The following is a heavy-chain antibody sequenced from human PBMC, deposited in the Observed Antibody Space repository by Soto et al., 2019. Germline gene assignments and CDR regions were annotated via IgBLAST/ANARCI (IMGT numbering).Heavy chain of an antibody. D-gene: IGHD4-4*01. CDR2: ISFEGSNK. V-gene: IGHV3-30*03. CDR3: ARDLTDYNYEYKFGF. Sequence: VGSLRLSCAASGFNFSDFGMHWVRQSPGKGLEWVAVISFEGSNKYFAESVKGRFTISRDDSKNTVYLQMNSLRPEDTAVYFCARDLTDYNYEYKFGFWGQGTLVTVSS. J-gene: IGHJ4*02. CDR1: GFNFSDFG.